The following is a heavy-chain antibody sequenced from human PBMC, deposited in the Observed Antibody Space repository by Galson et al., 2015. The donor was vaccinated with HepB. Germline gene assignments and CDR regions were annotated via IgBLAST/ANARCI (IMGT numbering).Heavy chain of an antibody. D-gene: IGHD6-13*01. V-gene: IGHV3-30*04. CDR2: ISYDGSNK. CDR3: ARDHSSYSRKGGLDIAAAGRGGGMDV. J-gene: IGHJ6*02. CDR1: GFTFSSYA. Sequence: SLRLSCAASGFTFSSYAMHWVRQAPGKGLEWVAVISYDGSNKYYADSVKGRFTISRDNSKNTLYLQMNSLRAEDTAVYYCARDHSSYSRKGGLDIAAAGRGGGMDVWGQGTTVTVS.